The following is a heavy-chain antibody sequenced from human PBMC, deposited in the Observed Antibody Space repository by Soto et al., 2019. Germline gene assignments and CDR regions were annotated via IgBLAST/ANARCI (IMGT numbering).Heavy chain of an antibody. V-gene: IGHV1-58*01. CDR3: AADPPSSPYYFDY. J-gene: IGHJ4*02. D-gene: IGHD6-6*01. Sequence: SVKVSCKASGCTFTSSAWQWVRQAGGQRLEWIGWIVVGSGNTNYAQKFQERVTITRDMSTSTAYMELSSLRSEDTAVYYCAADPPSSPYYFDYWGQGTLVTVSS. CDR1: GCTFTSSA. CDR2: IVVGSGNT.